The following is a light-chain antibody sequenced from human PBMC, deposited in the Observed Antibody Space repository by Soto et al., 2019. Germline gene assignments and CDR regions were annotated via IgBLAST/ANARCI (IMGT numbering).Light chain of an antibody. V-gene: IGKV3-15*01. CDR3: QQYNNWPRT. CDR1: QSVSSN. Sequence: EIVMTQSPATLSVSPGESATLSCRASQSVSSNLAWYQQKPGQPPMLRIYGASTRATGIPARFSGSGSGTEFTLTISSLQSEDFAVYYCQQYNNWPRTFGHGTKLEI. CDR2: GAS. J-gene: IGKJ2*01.